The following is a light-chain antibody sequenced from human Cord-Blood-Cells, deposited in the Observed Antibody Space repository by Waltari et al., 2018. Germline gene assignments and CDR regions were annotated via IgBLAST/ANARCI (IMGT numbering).Light chain of an antibody. Sequence: EIVMTQSPATLSVSPGERATLSCRASQSVSSNLAWYQQKPGQAPRLLIYGASTRDTGIPARFSGSGSGTEFTLTISSLQSEDFAVYYCQQYNNWYLTFGGGTKVEIK. J-gene: IGKJ4*01. V-gene: IGKV3-15*01. CDR1: QSVSSN. CDR3: QQYNNWYLT. CDR2: GAS.